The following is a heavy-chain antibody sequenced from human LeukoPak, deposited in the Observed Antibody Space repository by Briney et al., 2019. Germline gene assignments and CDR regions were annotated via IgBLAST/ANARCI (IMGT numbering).Heavy chain of an antibody. CDR3: ATDRNWNPGVYAFAI. V-gene: IGHV1-24*01. CDR1: GYILIELS. J-gene: IGHJ3*02. CDR2: FDPEDGET. D-gene: IGHD1-1*01. Sequence: SVKVSCKVSGYILIELSMHGVRQAPGKGLEWMGGFDPEDGETIYAQKFQGRVTMTEDTTTDTAYMELSSLRSHDAAVYYYATDRNWNPGVYAFAIWGQGTMVTVSS.